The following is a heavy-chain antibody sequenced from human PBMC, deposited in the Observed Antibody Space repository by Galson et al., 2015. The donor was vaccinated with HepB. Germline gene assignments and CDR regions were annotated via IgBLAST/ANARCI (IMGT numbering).Heavy chain of an antibody. CDR1: GYSFTNYD. J-gene: IGHJ6*02. D-gene: IGHD3-9*01. Sequence: SVKVSCKASGYSFTNYDINWVRQAPGQGLEWMGWISPYSGKTNYAQKLQGRVTMTTDTSTTTAYMELRSLISDDTAVYYCARDLRGPQKYNILTGYWAYGMDVWGQGTTVTVSS. CDR2: ISPYSGKT. CDR3: ARDLRGPQKYNILTGYWAYGMDV. V-gene: IGHV1-18*01.